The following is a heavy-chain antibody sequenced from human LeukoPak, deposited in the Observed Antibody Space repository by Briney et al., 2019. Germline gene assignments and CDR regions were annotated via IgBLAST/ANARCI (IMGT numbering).Heavy chain of an antibody. J-gene: IGHJ4*01. D-gene: IGHD3-3*01. CDR1: GFTFSSYS. V-gene: IGHV3-48*01. Sequence: GGSLRLSCAASGFTFSSYSMNWVRQAPGKGLEWVSYISSSSSTIYYADSVKGRFTISRDNAKNSLYLQMNSLRAEDTAVYYCARAHVSIFRVISEYYFNYWAQETLVTVYS. CDR2: ISSSSSTI. CDR3: ARAHVSIFRVISEYYFNY.